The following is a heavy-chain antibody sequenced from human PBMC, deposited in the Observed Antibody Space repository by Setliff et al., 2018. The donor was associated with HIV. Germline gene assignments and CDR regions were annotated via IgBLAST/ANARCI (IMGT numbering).Heavy chain of an antibody. CDR3: ARDRGWELSHPPFFDY. J-gene: IGHJ4*02. CDR1: GGTSKTFA. D-gene: IGHD1-7*01. V-gene: IGHV1-69*06. CDR2: IIPMFGTS. Sequence: WASVKVSCKSSGGTSKTFALNWVRQAPGQGLEWMGRIIPMFGTSNYAQKFQSRITIVADKLTSASYMELSSLRSDDTAIYYCARDRGWELSHPPFFDYWGQGTLVTVSS.